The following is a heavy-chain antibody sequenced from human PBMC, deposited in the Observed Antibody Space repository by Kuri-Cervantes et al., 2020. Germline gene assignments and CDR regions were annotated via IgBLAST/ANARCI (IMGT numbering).Heavy chain of an antibody. Sequence: ESLKISCNVFGYSISSGYYWVWIRQPPGKGLEWIASIFDDGNTYYNPSLKSRVTISVDTSKNQFSLKLSSVTAADTAVYYCARVVESYGDYGLGFDYWGQGTLVTVSS. D-gene: IGHD4-17*01. CDR3: ARVVESYGDYGLGFDY. J-gene: IGHJ4*02. V-gene: IGHV4-38-2*02. CDR1: GYSISSGYY. CDR2: IFDDGNT.